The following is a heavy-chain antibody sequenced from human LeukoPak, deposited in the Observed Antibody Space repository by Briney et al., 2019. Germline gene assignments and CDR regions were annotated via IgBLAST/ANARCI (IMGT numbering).Heavy chain of an antibody. J-gene: IGHJ3*02. D-gene: IGHD3-10*01. CDR3: ARDKGIPYAFDI. V-gene: IGHV4-38-2*02. CDR2: IYYSGST. Sequence: SETLSLTCTVSGYSISSGYYWGWIRQPPGKGLEWIGSIYYSGSTYYNPSLKSRVTISVDTSKNQFSLKLSSVTAADTAVYYCARDKGIPYAFDIWGQGRMVTVSS. CDR1: GYSISSGYY.